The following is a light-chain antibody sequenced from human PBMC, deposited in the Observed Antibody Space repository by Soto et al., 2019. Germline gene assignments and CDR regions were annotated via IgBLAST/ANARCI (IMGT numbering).Light chain of an antibody. CDR2: EAS. J-gene: IGKJ5*01. V-gene: IGKV3-11*01. CDR1: QRVSTF. Sequence: EIVLTQSPGTLSLSPRDRATLSCRASQRVSTFLAWYQQRPGQAPRLLISEASNRATGIPARFSGSGSGTDFTLTTSSLEPEDFAVYHCQQRFNWPSITFGQGTRLEIK. CDR3: QQRFNWPSIT.